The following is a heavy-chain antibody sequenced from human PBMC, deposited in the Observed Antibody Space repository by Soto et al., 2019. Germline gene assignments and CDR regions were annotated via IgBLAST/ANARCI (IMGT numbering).Heavy chain of an antibody. V-gene: IGHV3-48*01. CDR3: ARAGGWELPPG. CDR1: GFTFSSYS. CDR2: ISSSSSTI. J-gene: IGHJ4*02. D-gene: IGHD3-10*01. Sequence: EVQLVESGGGLVQPGGSLRLSCAASGFTFSSYSMNWVRQAPGQGLEWVSYISSSSSTIYYADSVKGRFTISRDNAKNSLYLQMNSLRAEDTAVYYCARAGGWELPPGWGQGTLVTVSS.